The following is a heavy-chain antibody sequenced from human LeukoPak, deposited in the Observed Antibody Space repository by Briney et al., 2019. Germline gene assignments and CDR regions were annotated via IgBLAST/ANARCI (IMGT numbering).Heavy chain of an antibody. CDR3: AKDSNWILFDD. Sequence: GGSLSLSCAASGFTFSAFTMNGVPDAPGGGLGWVSGICGSGVRTYNDDSVKGRFTIFRDNSSKTVYLQMKSLRAEDTAVYYCAKDSNWILFDDWGQGTLVTVSS. CDR2: ICGSGVRT. CDR1: GFTFSAFT. D-gene: IGHD2-2*03. J-gene: IGHJ4*02. V-gene: IGHV3-23*01.